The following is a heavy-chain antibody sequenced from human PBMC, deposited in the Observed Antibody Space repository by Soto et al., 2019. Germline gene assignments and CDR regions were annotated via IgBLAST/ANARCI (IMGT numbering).Heavy chain of an antibody. CDR3: AMHFGDIWAHDS. CDR2: IDTSTGST. V-gene: IGHV1-3*04. D-gene: IGHD3-9*01. CDR1: GYTFTDHA. Sequence: QVRLVQSGAEVKKPGAAVRVSCKASGYTFTDHAIHWVRQDPGQRPAWTGWIDTSTGSTRYSQKCADRHTYPRKPYATAVYMELSGMTSEGTGVYYCAMHFGDIWAHDSWGQGTRVTVSS. J-gene: IGHJ4*02.